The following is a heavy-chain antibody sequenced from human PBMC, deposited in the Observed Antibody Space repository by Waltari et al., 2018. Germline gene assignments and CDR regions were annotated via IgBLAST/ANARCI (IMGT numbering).Heavy chain of an antibody. V-gene: IGHV3-23*01. D-gene: IGHD3-3*01. J-gene: IGHJ3*02. Sequence: EVYLLESGGDLVLPGGSLRLSCAASRFIFSNFAMTWVREAPGKGLEWVSSISGTSDKTDYADSVKGRCTISRDNSKNTLYLQINSLRADDTAVYYCAKGRGNKLDFIDGFDIWGQGTMVTVSP. CDR2: ISGTSDKT. CDR3: AKGRGNKLDFIDGFDI. CDR1: RFIFSNFA.